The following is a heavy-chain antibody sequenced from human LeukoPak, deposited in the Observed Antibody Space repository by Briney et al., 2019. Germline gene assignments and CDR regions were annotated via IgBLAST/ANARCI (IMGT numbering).Heavy chain of an antibody. V-gene: IGHV4-34*01. CDR3: ARTKSVVVPAARRGWFDP. Sequence: SETLSLTCAVYGGSFSGYYWSWIRQPPGKGLEWIGEINHSGSTNYNPSLKSRVTISVDTSKYQFSLKLSSVTAADTAVYYCARTKSVVVPAARRGWFDPWGQGTLVTVSS. J-gene: IGHJ5*02. D-gene: IGHD2-2*01. CDR1: GGSFSGYY. CDR2: INHSGST.